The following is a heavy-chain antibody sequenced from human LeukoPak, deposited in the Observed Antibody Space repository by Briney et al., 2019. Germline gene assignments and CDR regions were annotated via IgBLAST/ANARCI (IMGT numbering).Heavy chain of an antibody. CDR3: ARDIVVVVAATRWFDP. D-gene: IGHD2-15*01. J-gene: IGHJ5*02. Sequence: GASVKVSCKASGYTFTSYAISWVRQAPGQGLEWMGGIIPIFGTANYAQKFQGRVTITADESTSTAYMELSSLRSEDTAVYYCARDIVVVVAATRWFDPWGQGTLVTVSS. V-gene: IGHV1-69*13. CDR1: GYTFTSYA. CDR2: IIPIFGTA.